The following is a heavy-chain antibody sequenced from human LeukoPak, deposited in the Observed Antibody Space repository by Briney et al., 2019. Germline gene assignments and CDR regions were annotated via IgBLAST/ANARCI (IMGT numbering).Heavy chain of an antibody. CDR2: ISGSGGST. Sequence: GGSLRLSCAASGFTFSSYAMSWVRQAPGKGLEWVSAISGSGGSTYYADSVKGRFTISRDNSKNTLYLQMNSRRAEDTAVYYCAKPYDSSGHFDYWGQGTLVTVSS. CDR1: GFTFSSYA. V-gene: IGHV3-23*01. CDR3: AKPYDSSGHFDY. J-gene: IGHJ4*02. D-gene: IGHD3-22*01.